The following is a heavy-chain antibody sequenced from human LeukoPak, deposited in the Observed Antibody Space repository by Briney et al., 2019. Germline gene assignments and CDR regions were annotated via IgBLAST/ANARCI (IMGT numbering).Heavy chain of an antibody. CDR1: GFTFSSYW. CDR2: IDNDGRGT. J-gene: IGHJ4*02. Sequence: PGGSLRLSCAASGFTFSSYWMHWVRQAPGNGLVWVSRIDNDGRGTSYADSVKGRFTISRDNAKNRLYLQMNSLRAEDTAVYYCASLNYGPDYWGQGTLVTVSS. CDR3: ASLNYGPDY. V-gene: IGHV3-74*01. D-gene: IGHD3-16*01.